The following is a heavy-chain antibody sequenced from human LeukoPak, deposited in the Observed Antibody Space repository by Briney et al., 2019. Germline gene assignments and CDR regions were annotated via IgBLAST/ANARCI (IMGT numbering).Heavy chain of an antibody. CDR3: ASQSGTSYYYYYYMDV. Sequence: SVKISCKASGGTFSSYAISWVRQAPGQGLEWMGGIIPIFGTANYAQKFQGRVTITTDESTSTAYMELSSLRSEDTAVYYCASQSGTSYYYYYYMDVWGKGTTVTVSS. CDR2: IIPIFGTA. V-gene: IGHV1-69*05. D-gene: IGHD1-26*01. CDR1: GGTFSSYA. J-gene: IGHJ6*03.